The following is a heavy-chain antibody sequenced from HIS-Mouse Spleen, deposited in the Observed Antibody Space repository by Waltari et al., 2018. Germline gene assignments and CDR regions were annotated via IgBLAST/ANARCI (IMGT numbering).Heavy chain of an antibody. V-gene: IGHV1-8*01. CDR3: ARVYYDFWSGYYY. Sequence: QVQLVQSGAEVKKPGASVKVSGKASVYTFTSYAINRVLQATGQGLEWMGWMNPNSGNTGYAQKFQGRVTMTRNTSISTAYMELSSLRSEDTAVYYCARVYYDFWSGYYYWGQGTLVTVSS. J-gene: IGHJ4*02. D-gene: IGHD3-3*01. CDR2: MNPNSGNT. CDR1: VYTFTSYA.